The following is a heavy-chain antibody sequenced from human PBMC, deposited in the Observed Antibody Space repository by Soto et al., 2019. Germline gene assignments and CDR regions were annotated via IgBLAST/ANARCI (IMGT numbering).Heavy chain of an antibody. CDR3: ARATQSYYDTSGYYSYVH. V-gene: IGHV3-23*01. D-gene: IGHD3-22*01. CDR2: ISGSDDST. J-gene: IGHJ4*02. CDR1: GFTFSSYA. Sequence: SCAASGFTFSSYAMSWVRQAPGKGLEWVSVISGSDDSTYYADSVKGRFTISRDNAKSSLYLQMNNLRAEDTDFYFCARATQSYYDTSGYYSYVHWGQGAQVTVSS.